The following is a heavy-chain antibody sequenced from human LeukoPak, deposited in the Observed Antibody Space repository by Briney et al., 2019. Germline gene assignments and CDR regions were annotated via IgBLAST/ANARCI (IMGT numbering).Heavy chain of an antibody. CDR3: AKDATAAIYYYYYYMDV. D-gene: IGHD2-2*02. V-gene: IGHV3-30*02. Sequence: GGSLRLSCAASGFTFSSYGLHWVRQAPGKGLEWVAFIRYDGSNKYYADSVKGRFTISRDNSKNTLYLQMNSLRAEDTAVYYCAKDATAAIYYYYYYMDVWGKGTRSPSP. J-gene: IGHJ6*03. CDR2: IRYDGSNK. CDR1: GFTFSSYG.